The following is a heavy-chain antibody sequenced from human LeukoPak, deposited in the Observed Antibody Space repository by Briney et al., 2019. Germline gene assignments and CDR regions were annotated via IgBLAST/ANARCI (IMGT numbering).Heavy chain of an antibody. CDR3: AREREDGYPPPFDY. CDR1: GDSVSSNIAA. J-gene: IGHJ4*02. CDR2: TYYRSKWYN. V-gene: IGHV6-1*01. Sequence: SQTLSLTCAISGDSVSSNIAAWNWIRQSPSRGLGWLGRTYYRSKWYNDYPVSVKGRITINPDTSKNQFSLQLSSVTPEDTALYFCAREREDGYPPPFDYWGQGTLVTVSS. D-gene: IGHD5-24*01.